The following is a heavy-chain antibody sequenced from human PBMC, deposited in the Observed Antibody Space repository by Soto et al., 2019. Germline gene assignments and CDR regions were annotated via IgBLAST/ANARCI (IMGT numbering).Heavy chain of an antibody. J-gene: IGHJ4*02. CDR1: GFTFSSYA. D-gene: IGHD2-2*01. CDR3: AKYGCSSTSCQCDY. CDR2: ISGSGAYT. V-gene: IGHV3-23*01. Sequence: GGSLRLSCAASGFTFSSYAMTWVRQAPWKGLEWVSAISGSGAYTYYANSVKGRFTISRDNSKNTLYLQLNSLRAEDTAVYYCAKYGCSSTSCQCDYWGQGTRVTVSS.